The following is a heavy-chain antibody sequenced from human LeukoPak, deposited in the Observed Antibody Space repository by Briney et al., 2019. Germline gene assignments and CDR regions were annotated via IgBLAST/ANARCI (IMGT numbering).Heavy chain of an antibody. J-gene: IGHJ6*03. D-gene: IGHD3-10*01. CDR3: AGPLRGGLYYYMDV. Sequence: SETLSLTCTVSGGSISSNIYYWGWIRQPPGKGLEWIGSIYYSGSTNYNPSLKSRVTISVDTSKNQFSLKLSSVTAADTAVYYCAGPLRGGLYYYMDVWGKGTTVTVYS. CDR2: IYYSGST. V-gene: IGHV4-39*07. CDR1: GGSISSNIYY.